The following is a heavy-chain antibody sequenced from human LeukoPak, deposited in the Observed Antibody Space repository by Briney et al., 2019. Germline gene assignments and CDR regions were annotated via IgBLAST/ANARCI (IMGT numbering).Heavy chain of an antibody. D-gene: IGHD3-10*01. CDR2: INHSGST. V-gene: IGHV4-34*01. CDR1: GGSFSGYY. Sequence: SETLSLTCAVYGGSFSGYYWSWIRQPPGKGLEWIGEINHSGSTNYNPSLKSRVIISVDTSKNQFSLKLSSVTAADTAVYYCARRSGSEFDYWGQGTLVTVSS. J-gene: IGHJ4*02. CDR3: ARRSGSEFDY.